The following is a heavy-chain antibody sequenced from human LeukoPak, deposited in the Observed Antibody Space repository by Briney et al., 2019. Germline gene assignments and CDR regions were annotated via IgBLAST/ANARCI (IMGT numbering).Heavy chain of an antibody. CDR3: ARDPMRGSLDY. Sequence: RGSLRLSCVVSGFTFRSSWMSWVRQAPTRGLEWVANINDDGSERYYVDSMRGRFTISRDNAKNSLFLQMNSLTVDDTGIYYCARDPMRGSLDYWGQGVLVFVSS. V-gene: IGHV3-7*01. CDR1: GFTFRSSW. CDR2: INDDGSER. J-gene: IGHJ4*02.